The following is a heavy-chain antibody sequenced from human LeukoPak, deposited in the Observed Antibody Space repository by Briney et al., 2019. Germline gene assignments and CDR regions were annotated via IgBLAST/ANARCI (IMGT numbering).Heavy chain of an antibody. CDR2: IYYSGST. CDR3: ARDPDYDFWSGSNYYYYMDV. D-gene: IGHD3-3*01. Sequence: KPSETLSLTCTVSGGSISSYYWSWIRQPPGKGLEWIGYIYYSGSTNYNPSLKSRVTISVDTSKNQFSLKLSSVTAADTAVYYCARDPDYDFWSGSNYYYYMDVWGKGTTVTVSS. J-gene: IGHJ6*03. V-gene: IGHV4-59*12. CDR1: GGSISSYY.